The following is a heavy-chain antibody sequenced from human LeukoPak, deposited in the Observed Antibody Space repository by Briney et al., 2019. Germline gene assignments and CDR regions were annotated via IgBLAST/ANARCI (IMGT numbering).Heavy chain of an antibody. Sequence: GGSPRLSCAASGFPFSDYYMTWIRQTPGKGLEWLSYISSDGSTIYYADSVKGRFTISRDNAKNSLYLQMNSLRAEDTAVYYCAKGPYDSSNFGRVRWGQGTLVTVSS. CDR3: AKGPYDSSNFGRVR. CDR2: ISSDGSTI. J-gene: IGHJ4*02. CDR1: GFPFSDYY. V-gene: IGHV3-11*04. D-gene: IGHD3-22*01.